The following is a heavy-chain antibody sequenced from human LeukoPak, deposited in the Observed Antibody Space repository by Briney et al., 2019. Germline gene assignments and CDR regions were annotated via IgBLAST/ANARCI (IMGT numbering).Heavy chain of an antibody. CDR1: GYTFTSYG. V-gene: IGHV1-2*02. Sequence: ASVKDSCMASGYTFTSYGISWVRQAPGRGVEWVGWINSKSGSTSYAQKFQGRVTMTRDTSISTAYMELNSLRSDHTSVYYCAKVGVTLTVYYFDYWGQGTLITVSS. CDR2: INSKSGST. CDR3: AKVGVTLTVYYFDY. D-gene: IGHD4-11*01. J-gene: IGHJ4*02.